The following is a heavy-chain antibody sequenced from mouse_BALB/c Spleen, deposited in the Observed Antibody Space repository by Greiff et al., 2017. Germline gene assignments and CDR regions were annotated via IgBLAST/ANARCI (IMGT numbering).Heavy chain of an antibody. D-gene: IGHD3-3*01. CDR3: ASRGSWYFDV. J-gene: IGHJ1*01. CDR1: GYTFTSYW. CDR2: INPSNGRT. Sequence: QVQLQQSGAELVKPGASVKLSCKVSGYTFTSYWMHWVKQRPGQGLEWIGEINPSNGRTNYNEKFKSKATLTVDKSSSTAYMQLSSLTSEDSAVYYCASRGSWYFDVWGAGTTVTVSS. V-gene: IGHV1S81*02.